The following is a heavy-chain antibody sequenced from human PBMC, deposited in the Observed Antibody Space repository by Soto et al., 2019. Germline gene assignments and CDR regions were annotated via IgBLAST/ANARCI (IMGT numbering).Heavy chain of an antibody. D-gene: IGHD6-6*01. CDR1: GFTFSSYW. CDR2: INTDGTTT. V-gene: IGHV3-74*01. J-gene: IGHJ6*02. Sequence: GSLRLSCAASGFTFSSYWMHWVRQAPGKGLVWVSRINTDGTTTTYADSLKGRFTISRDNAKNTLYLQMNSLRAEDTAVYYCARFLGTIAARPGYYGVDVWGQGTTVTVSS. CDR3: ARFLGTIAARPGYYGVDV.